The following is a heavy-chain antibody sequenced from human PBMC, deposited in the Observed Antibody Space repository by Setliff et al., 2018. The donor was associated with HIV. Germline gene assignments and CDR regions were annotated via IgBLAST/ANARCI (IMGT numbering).Heavy chain of an antibody. CDR2: INHSGST. Sequence: PSETLSLTCAVYGGSFSGYYWSWIRQPPGKGLEWIGEINHSGSTDYKPSLKSRVTISVDTSKNQLSLKLRSVTAADTAVYYCAREKGYSDTRGHYYGGVFENCGQGTLVTVSS. D-gene: IGHD3-22*01. CDR3: AREKGYSDTRGHYYGGVFEN. J-gene: IGHJ4*02. V-gene: IGHV4-34*01. CDR1: GGSFSGYY.